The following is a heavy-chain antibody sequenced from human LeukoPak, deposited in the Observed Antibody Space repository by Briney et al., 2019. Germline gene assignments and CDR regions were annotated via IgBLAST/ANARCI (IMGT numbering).Heavy chain of an antibody. CDR1: GFTFSIYT. CDR3: AKSIDY. J-gene: IGHJ4*02. CDR2: ISDSGLST. V-gene: IGHV3-23*01. Sequence: PGGSLRLSCAASGFTFSIYTMNWVRQAPGKGLEWVSGISDSGLSTYYADSVKGRFTISRDNSKNTLYVHMNSLRAEDTAVYYCAKSIDYWGQGTLVTVSS.